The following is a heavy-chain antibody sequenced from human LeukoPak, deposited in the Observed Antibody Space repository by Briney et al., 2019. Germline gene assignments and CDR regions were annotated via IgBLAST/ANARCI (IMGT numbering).Heavy chain of an antibody. CDR3: ARGTTMVQGVSHFDY. CDR1: GGSISSGGYY. D-gene: IGHD3-10*01. V-gene: IGHV4-31*03. CDR2: IYYSGST. Sequence: SETLSLTCTVSGGSISSGGYYWSWTRQHPGKGLEWIGYIYYSGSTYYNPSLKSRVTISVDTSKNQFSLKLSSVTAADTAVYYCARGTTMVQGVSHFDYWGQGTLVTVSS. J-gene: IGHJ4*02.